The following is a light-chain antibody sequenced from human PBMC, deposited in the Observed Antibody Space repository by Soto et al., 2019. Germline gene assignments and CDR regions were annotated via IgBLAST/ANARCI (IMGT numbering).Light chain of an antibody. J-gene: IGKJ1*01. CDR2: AAS. V-gene: IGKV1-27*01. CDR3: QKYNSAPWT. Sequence: DIQMTQSPSSLSASVGDRVTITCRASQSISNYLAWYQQTPGKVPKLLIYAASTLQSGVPSRFSGSGSGTDFTLTISSLQLEDVATYYCQKYNSAPWTFGQGTKVEIK. CDR1: QSISNY.